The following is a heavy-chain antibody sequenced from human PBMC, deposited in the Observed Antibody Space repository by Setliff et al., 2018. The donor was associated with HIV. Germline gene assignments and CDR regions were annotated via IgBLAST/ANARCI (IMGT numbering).Heavy chain of an antibody. Sequence: GASVKVSCKASGGTFNSYAISWVRQAPGQGLEWMGGIIPIFGTANYAQRFQGRVTITADESTSTAYMELSSLRSEDTAVYYCARGALLAVFDFDHWGQGTLVTAPQ. CDR3: ARGALLAVFDFDH. D-gene: IGHD1-26*01. CDR1: GGTFNSYA. J-gene: IGHJ4*02. V-gene: IGHV1-69*13. CDR2: IIPIFGTA.